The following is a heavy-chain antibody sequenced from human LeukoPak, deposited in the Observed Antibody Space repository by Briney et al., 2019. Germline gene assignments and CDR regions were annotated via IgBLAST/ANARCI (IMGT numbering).Heavy chain of an antibody. V-gene: IGHV3-30*02. D-gene: IGHD6-13*01. CDR2: VQFDGSNK. CDR3: AKDPTAPAAAGTPD. Sequence: PGGSLRLSCAASGLTFSNYGMHWVRQAPGKGLEWVAFVQFDGSNKYYADSVKGRFTISRDNSKNTLHLQMNSLRAEDTAVYYCAKDPTAPAAAGTPDWGQGTLVTVSS. CDR1: GLTFSNYG. J-gene: IGHJ4*02.